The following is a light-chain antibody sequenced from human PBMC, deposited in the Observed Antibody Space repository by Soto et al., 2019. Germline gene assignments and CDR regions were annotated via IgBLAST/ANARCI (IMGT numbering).Light chain of an antibody. V-gene: IGLV2-14*01. CDR3: ISYTSSSTWV. CDR1: SSDIGGYNY. J-gene: IGLJ3*02. CDR2: DVS. Sequence: QSALTQPASVSGSPGQSITISCTGTSSDIGGYNYVSWYQQHPGKVPKLMIYDVSNRPSGVSNRFSGSKSGNTASLTISGLQAEDEAAYYCISYTSSSTWVFGGGTKLTVL.